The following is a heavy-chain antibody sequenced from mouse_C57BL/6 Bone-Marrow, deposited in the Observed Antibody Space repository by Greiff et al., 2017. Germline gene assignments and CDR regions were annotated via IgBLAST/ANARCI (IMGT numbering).Heavy chain of an antibody. D-gene: IGHD2-4*01. J-gene: IGHJ1*03. CDR3: ARYWGLPGYLDV. Sequence: QVQLQQPGTDLVKPGASVKLSCKASGYPFTSYWMHWVKQRPGQGLEWIGIITPSSGGTNYNEKFKSKATLTVDKSSSTAYMQLSSLTSDDSAVYYCARYWGLPGYLDVGGTGTTVTVSS. V-gene: IGHV1-53*01. CDR1: GYPFTSYW. CDR2: ITPSSGGT.